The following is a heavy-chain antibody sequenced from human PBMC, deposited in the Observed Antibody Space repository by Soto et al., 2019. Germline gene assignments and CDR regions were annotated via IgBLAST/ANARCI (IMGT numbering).Heavy chain of an antibody. Sequence: GGSLRLSCAASGFTFSSYWMHWVRQAPGKGLVWVSRINGDGSTTTYADSVKGRFTISRDNAKNTLYLQMNSLRAEDAAVYYCARSLNSGSTFDPWGQGTLVTVSS. V-gene: IGHV3-74*01. CDR1: GFTFSSYW. CDR2: INGDGSTT. CDR3: ARSLNSGSTFDP. J-gene: IGHJ5*02. D-gene: IGHD6-6*01.